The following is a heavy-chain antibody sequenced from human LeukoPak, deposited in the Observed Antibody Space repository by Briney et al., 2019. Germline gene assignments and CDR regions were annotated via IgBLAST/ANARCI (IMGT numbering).Heavy chain of an antibody. CDR2: ISGSGGST. Sequence: GGSLRLSCAASGITFSSYGMSWVRQAPGKGLEWVSAISGSGGSTYYADSVKGRFTISRDNSKNTLYLQMNSLRAEDTAVYYCAKCSGYSYATCAFDIWGQGTMVTVSS. V-gene: IGHV3-23*01. CDR3: AKCSGYSYATCAFDI. D-gene: IGHD5-18*01. CDR1: GITFSSYG. J-gene: IGHJ3*02.